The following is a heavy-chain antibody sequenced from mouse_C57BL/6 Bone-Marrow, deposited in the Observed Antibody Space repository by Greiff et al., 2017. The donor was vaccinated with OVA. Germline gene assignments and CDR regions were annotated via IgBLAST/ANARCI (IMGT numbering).Heavy chain of an antibody. J-gene: IGHJ2*01. V-gene: IGHV1-69*01. CDR2: IDPSDSYT. CDR1: GYTFTSSW. D-gene: IGHD1-1*02. CDR3: AREGGFDEDAMDY. Sequence: QVQLQQPGAELVMPGASVKLSCKASGYTFTSSWMHWVKQRPGQGLEWIGEIDPSDSYTNYNQKFKGKSTLTVDKSSSTAYMQLSSLTSEDSAVYYCAREGGFDEDAMDYWGQGTTLTVSS.